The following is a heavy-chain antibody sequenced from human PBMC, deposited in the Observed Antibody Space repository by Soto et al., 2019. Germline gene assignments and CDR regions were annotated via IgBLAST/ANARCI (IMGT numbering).Heavy chain of an antibody. CDR1: GGSISSSNW. CDR3: ARGVAVAGTGGGMDV. J-gene: IGHJ6*02. Sequence: TSEPLSLTCAVSGGSISSSNWWRGVRQPPGKGLEWIGEIYHSGSTNYNPSLKSRVTISVDKSKNQFSLKLSSVTAADTAVYYCARGVAVAGTGGGMDVWGQGTTVTVSS. V-gene: IGHV4-4*02. D-gene: IGHD6-19*01. CDR2: IYHSGST.